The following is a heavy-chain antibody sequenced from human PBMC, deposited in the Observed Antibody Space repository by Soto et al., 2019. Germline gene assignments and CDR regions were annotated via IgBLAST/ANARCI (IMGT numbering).Heavy chain of an antibody. V-gene: IGHV1-18*01. Sequence: ASVKVSCKASGYPFTSYGISWVRQAPGQGLEWMGWISAYNGNTNYAQKLQGRVTMTTDTSTSTAYMELRSLRSDDTAVYYCARECYYDSSGYDRGAFDIWGQGTMVTVSS. J-gene: IGHJ3*02. CDR2: ISAYNGNT. CDR3: ARECYYDSSGYDRGAFDI. CDR1: GYPFTSYG. D-gene: IGHD3-22*01.